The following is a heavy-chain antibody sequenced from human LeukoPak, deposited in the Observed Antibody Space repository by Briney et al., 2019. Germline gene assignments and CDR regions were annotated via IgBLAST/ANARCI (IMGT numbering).Heavy chain of an antibody. CDR1: GFTVSSSF. CDR2: IYAGGNA. D-gene: IGHD6-19*01. J-gene: IGHJ4*02. V-gene: IGHV3-66*01. CDR3: ATDTGEAVAGDCFDY. Sequence: GGSLRLSCAASGFTVSSSFMSWVRQAPGKGLEWVSVIYAGGNAYYADSVKGRFTISRDNSKNTLHLQLDSLRVEDTAVYYCATDTGEAVAGDCFDYWGQGTLVTVSS.